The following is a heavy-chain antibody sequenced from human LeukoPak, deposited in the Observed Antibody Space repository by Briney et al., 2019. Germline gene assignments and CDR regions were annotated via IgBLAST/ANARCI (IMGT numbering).Heavy chain of an antibody. CDR1: GFTFSSYW. V-gene: IGHV3-74*01. CDR3: ARGHLPTPRSAMDV. J-gene: IGHJ6*02. D-gene: IGHD3-3*02. CDR2: VNSDESIT. Sequence: GGSLRLSCAASGFTFSSYWVHWVRQAPGKGLVWVLRVNSDESITTYADSVNGRFTISRDNAKNTLYLQMKSLRAEDTAVYYCARGHLPTPRSAMDVWGQGTTVTVS.